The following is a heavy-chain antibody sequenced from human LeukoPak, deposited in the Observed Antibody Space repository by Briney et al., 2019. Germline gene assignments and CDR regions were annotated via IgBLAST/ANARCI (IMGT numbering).Heavy chain of an antibody. CDR1: GFDFSSHN. J-gene: IGHJ4*02. CDR2: VWYDGNNT. D-gene: IGHD3-3*01. V-gene: IGHV3-30*02. Sequence: GGSLRLSCAASGFDFSSHNMHWVRQAPGKRLEWLAAVWYDGNNTVLADSVKGRIPLSRDNSKNTLSLQINNLRGEDTAVYFCAKDRSGTWSFDSWGQGTLVTVSS. CDR3: AKDRSGTWSFDS.